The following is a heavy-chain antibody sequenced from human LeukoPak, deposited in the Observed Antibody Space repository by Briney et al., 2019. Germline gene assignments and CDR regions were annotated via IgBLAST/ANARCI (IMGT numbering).Heavy chain of an antibody. CDR2: VDPEDGET. J-gene: IGHJ4*02. CDR1: GYTFTDYY. Sequence: ASVKISCKVSGYTFTDYYMHWVQQAPGKGLEWMGLVDPEDGETIYAEKFQGRVTITADTSTDTAYMELSSLRSEDTAVYYCARGKVQEWLSAFDYWGQGTLVTVSS. CDR3: ARGKVQEWLSAFDY. V-gene: IGHV1-69-2*01. D-gene: IGHD6-19*01.